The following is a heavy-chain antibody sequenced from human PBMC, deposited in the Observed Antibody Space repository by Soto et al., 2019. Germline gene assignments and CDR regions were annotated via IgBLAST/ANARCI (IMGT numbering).Heavy chain of an antibody. J-gene: IGHJ6*03. CDR3: ARAYYYYYMDV. CDR1: GFTVSSNY. V-gene: IGHV3-66*01. CDR2: IYSGGST. Sequence: LRLSCAASGFTVSSNYMSWVRQAPGKGLEWVSVIYSGGSTYYADSVKGRITISRDNSKNTLYLQMNSLRAEDTAVYYCARAYYYYYMDVWGKGTTVTVSS.